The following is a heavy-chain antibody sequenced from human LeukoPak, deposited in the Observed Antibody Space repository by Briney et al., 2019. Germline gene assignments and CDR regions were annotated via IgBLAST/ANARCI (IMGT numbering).Heavy chain of an antibody. CDR1: GFTFSSYE. V-gene: IGHV3-48*03. Sequence: PGGSLRLSCAASGFTFSSYEMNWVRQAPGKGLEWVSYISSSGSTIYYADSVKGRFTISRDNAKNSLYLQMNSLRAEDTAVCYCARDDSSGRGNWFDPWGQGTLVTVSS. D-gene: IGHD3-22*01. CDR3: ARDDSSGRGNWFDP. J-gene: IGHJ5*02. CDR2: ISSSGSTI.